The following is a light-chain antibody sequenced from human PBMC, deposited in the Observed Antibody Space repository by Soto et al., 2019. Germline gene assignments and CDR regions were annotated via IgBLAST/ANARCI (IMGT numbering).Light chain of an antibody. CDR1: QSVSSH. Sequence: EIGLTKSPATLSLSAGERATLSCRASQSVSSHLAWCQQKPGLAPRLAIYGASTRANGTPARFSGSGSATEFTRTISSLEPEDFAVYYGQQRSNWPHTFGQGTRLEIK. V-gene: IGKV3-11*01. J-gene: IGKJ5*01. CDR3: QQRSNWPHT. CDR2: GAS.